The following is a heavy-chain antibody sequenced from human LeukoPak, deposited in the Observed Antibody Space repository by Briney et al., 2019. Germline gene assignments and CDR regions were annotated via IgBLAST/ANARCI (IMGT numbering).Heavy chain of an antibody. J-gene: IGHJ4*02. D-gene: IGHD6-13*01. CDR3: ARPLEAAADGDY. CDR1: GGTFSSYA. V-gene: IGHV1-69*01. Sequence: ASVKVSCKASGGTFSSYAISWVRQAPGQGLEWMGGIIPIFGTANYAQKFQGRVTITADESTSTAYMELSSLRSDDTAVYYCARPLEAAADGDYWGQGTLVTVSS. CDR2: IIPIFGTA.